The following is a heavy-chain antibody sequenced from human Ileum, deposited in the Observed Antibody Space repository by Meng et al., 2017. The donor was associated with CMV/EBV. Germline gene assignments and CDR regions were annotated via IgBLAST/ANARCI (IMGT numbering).Heavy chain of an antibody. J-gene: IGHJ4*02. D-gene: IGHD6-19*01. CDR3: ARAQWLVYFDY. Sequence: FCQLSGFTLSRYWMSSVRQAPGKGLEWVANIKQDGSEKYSVDSVKGRFTISRDNAKNSLYLQMNSLRAEDTAVYYCARAQWLVYFDYWGQGTLVTVSS. V-gene: IGHV3-7*01. CDR1: GFTLSRYW. CDR2: IKQDGSEK.